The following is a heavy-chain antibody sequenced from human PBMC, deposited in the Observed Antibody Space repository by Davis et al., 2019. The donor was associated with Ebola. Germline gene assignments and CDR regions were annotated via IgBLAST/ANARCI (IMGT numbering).Heavy chain of an antibody. CDR1: GGSISSYY. J-gene: IGHJ4*02. CDR3: ARDDVPGLLDS. D-gene: IGHD3-10*02. Sequence: SETLSLTCTVSGGSISSYYWSWIRQPAGKGLEWIGRIYTSGSTRYNPSLKSRVTMSVDTSKNQFSLTLTSMTVADSAVYYCARDDVPGLLDSWGLGARVIVSS. V-gene: IGHV4-4*07. CDR2: IYTSGST.